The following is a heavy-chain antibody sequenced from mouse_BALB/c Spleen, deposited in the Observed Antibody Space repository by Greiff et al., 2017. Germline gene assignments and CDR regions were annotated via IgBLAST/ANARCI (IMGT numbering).Heavy chain of an antibody. J-gene: IGHJ4*01. Sequence: EVQRVESGGGLVQPGGSLKLSCAASGFDFRRYWMSWVRQAPGKGLEWIGEINPDSSTINYTPSLKDKFIISRDNAKNTLYLQMSKVRSEDTALYYCARLITMITIYAMDYWGQGTSVTVSS. CDR3: ARLITMITIYAMDY. CDR2: INPDSSTI. D-gene: IGHD2-4*01. CDR1: GFDFRRYW. V-gene: IGHV4-1*02.